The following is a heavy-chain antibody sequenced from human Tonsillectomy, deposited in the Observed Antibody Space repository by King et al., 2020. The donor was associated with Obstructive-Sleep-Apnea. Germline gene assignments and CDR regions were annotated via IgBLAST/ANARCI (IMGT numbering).Heavy chain of an antibody. CDR3: VKARRTSPLRY. CDR2: ISSNGGST. CDR1: GFTFSSYA. V-gene: IGHV3-64D*06. D-gene: IGHD2-2*01. J-gene: IGHJ4*02. Sequence: VQLVESGGGLVQPGGSLRLSCSASGFTFSSYAMHWVRQAPGKGLEYVSAISSNGGSTYYADSVKGRFTISRDNSKNTLYLQMSSLRAEDTAVYYCVKARRTSPLRYWGQGTLVTVSS.